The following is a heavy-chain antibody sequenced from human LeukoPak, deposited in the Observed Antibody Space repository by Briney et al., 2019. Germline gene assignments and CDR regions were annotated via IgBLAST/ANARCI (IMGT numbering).Heavy chain of an antibody. D-gene: IGHD3-22*01. Sequence: SETLSLTCTVSGGSVSSRNCYWNWIRQSPGKGLEWIGFIPYSGRTKYNPSLKSRVTISVDTTKNQISLKLNSVTAADTAVYYCAKTEETYDRAFDTWGQGTLVTVSS. CDR2: IPYSGRT. CDR1: GGSVSSRNCY. V-gene: IGHV4-61*01. J-gene: IGHJ4*02. CDR3: AKTEETYDRAFDT.